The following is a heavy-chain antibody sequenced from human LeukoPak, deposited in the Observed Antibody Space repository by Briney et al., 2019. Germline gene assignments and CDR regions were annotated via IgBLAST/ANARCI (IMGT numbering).Heavy chain of an antibody. V-gene: IGHV3-9*01. CDR3: AKVSGSYGGLSFDY. Sequence: PGRSLRLSCAASGFTFDDYAMHWVRQAPGKGLEWVSGISWNSGSIGYADSVKGRFTISRDNAKNSLYLQMSSLRAEDTALYYCAKVSGSYGGLSFDYWGQGTLVTVSS. CDR1: GFTFDDYA. D-gene: IGHD1-26*01. CDR2: ISWNSGSI. J-gene: IGHJ4*02.